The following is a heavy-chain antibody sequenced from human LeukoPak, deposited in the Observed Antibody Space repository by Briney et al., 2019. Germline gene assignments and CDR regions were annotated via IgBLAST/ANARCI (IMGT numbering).Heavy chain of an antibody. CDR1: GFTFSSYW. CDR3: AKTGWYSSGWQFDY. V-gene: IGHV3-30*02. Sequence: GGSLRLSCAASGFTFSSYWMHWVRQAPGKGLEWVAFIRYDGSNKYYADSVKGRFTISRDNSKNTLYLQMNSLRAEDTAVYYCAKTGWYSSGWQFDYWGQGTLVTVSS. D-gene: IGHD6-19*01. J-gene: IGHJ4*02. CDR2: IRYDGSNK.